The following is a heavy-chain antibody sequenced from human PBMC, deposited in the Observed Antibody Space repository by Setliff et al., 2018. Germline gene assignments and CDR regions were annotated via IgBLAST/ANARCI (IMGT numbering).Heavy chain of an antibody. CDR3: ARAPAYSSTPGSYAFDI. Sequence: ASVKVSCKASGYTFTSYGISWVRRAPGQGLEWMGWISAYNGNTNYAQKLQGRVTMTTDTSTSTAYMELRSLRSDDTAVYYCARAPAYSSTPGSYAFDIWGQGTMVTVSS. D-gene: IGHD6-13*01. CDR2: ISAYNGNT. J-gene: IGHJ3*02. CDR1: GYTFTSYG. V-gene: IGHV1-18*01.